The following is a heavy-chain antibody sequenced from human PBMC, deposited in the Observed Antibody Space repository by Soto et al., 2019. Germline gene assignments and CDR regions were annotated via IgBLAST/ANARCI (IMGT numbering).Heavy chain of an antibody. V-gene: IGHV1-69*13. CDR3: AREVTVASYSFDF. Sequence: SVKVSCKAPGGTFNNYALSWVRQAPGQGLEWMGGIIPIFNSANYAQKFQGGVTITADDSTSTAYMELRSLRPDDTAVYYCAREVTVASYSFDFWGQGTLVTVSS. CDR2: IIPIFNSA. D-gene: IGHD5-12*01. J-gene: IGHJ4*02. CDR1: GGTFNNYA.